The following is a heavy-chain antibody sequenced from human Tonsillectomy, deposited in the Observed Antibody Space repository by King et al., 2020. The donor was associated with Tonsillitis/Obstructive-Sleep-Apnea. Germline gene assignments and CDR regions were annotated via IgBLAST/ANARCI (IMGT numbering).Heavy chain of an antibody. CDR2: FIPVLGAT. V-gene: IGHV1-69*18. D-gene: IGHD2-15*01. J-gene: IGHJ4*02. CDR1: GGTFSKHV. CDR3: ASPGDSSFSRALDY. Sequence: QLVQSGAAVKKPGSSVQVSCKSSGGTFSKHVISWVRQAPGQGLEWMGNFIPVLGATNYAQKFQGRVTITADDSTSTAYLDLSSLRSEDTAVYYCASPGDSSFSRALDYWGQGTLVTVSS.